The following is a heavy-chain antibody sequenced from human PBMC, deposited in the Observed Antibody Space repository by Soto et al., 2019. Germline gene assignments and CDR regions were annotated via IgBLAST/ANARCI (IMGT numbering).Heavy chain of an antibody. Sequence: ASVKGSCKASGDTFTKYDMNWVRQAPGQGLEWMGWMNPNNGNTGYAQKFRGRVTMTSDTSISTAYMELSSLTSDDTAVYYCARRKERSGPNYFDYWGQGTLVTVSS. CDR3: ARRKERSGPNYFDY. CDR1: GDTFTKYD. CDR2: MNPNNGNT. V-gene: IGHV1-8*01. D-gene: IGHD6-25*01. J-gene: IGHJ4*02.